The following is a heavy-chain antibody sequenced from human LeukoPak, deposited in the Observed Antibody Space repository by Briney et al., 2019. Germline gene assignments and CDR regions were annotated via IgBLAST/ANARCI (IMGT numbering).Heavy chain of an antibody. D-gene: IGHD1-26*01. V-gene: IGHV4-61*02. CDR1: GGSISSGSYY. J-gene: IGHJ4*02. Sequence: SQTLSLTCTVSGGSISSGSYYWSWIRQPAGKGLEWIVRIYTTGSTNYNPSLKSRVTISVATSKSQFSLKLSSVTAADTAVYYCATGAWELLTWGQGTLVTVSS. CDR3: ATGAWELLT. CDR2: IYTTGST.